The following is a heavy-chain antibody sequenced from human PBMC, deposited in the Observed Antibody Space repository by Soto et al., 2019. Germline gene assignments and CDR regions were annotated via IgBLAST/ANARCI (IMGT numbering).Heavy chain of an antibody. V-gene: IGHV3-48*01. J-gene: IGHJ6*03. D-gene: IGHD3-9*01. CDR2: TSADSGTI. CDR1: GFTFSNYP. Sequence: PGGSLRLSCAASGFTFSNYPMNWVRQAPGNGLEWISYTSADSGTIYYADSVKGRFSISRDNAKNSLYLQMNSLRVEDTAVYYCASDWFYMDVPGKGTPVTVPS. CDR3: ASDWFYMDV.